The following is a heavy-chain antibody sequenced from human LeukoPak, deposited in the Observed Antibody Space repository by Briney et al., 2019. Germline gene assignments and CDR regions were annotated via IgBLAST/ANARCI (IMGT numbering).Heavy chain of an antibody. V-gene: IGHV4-34*01. J-gene: IGHJ5*02. CDR1: GGSFSGYY. Sequence: SETLSLTCAVYGGSFSGYYWSWIRQPPGKGLEWIGEINHSGSTNYNPSLKSRVTISVDTSKNQFSLKLSSVTAADTAVYYCARKRAWFDPWGQVTPVTVSS. CDR3: ARKRAWFDP. CDR2: INHSGST.